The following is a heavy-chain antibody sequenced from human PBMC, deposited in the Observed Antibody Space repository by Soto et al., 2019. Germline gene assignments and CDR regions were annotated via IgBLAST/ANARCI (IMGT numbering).Heavy chain of an antibody. Sequence: SETLSLTCTVSGSSISSSSYYWGWIRQPPGKGLEWIGSIYYSGSTYYNPSLKSRVTISVDTSKNQFSLKLSSVTAADTAVYYCARLPRDSSSWSYYYYYGMDVWGQGTTVTVSS. CDR2: IYYSGST. CDR3: ARLPRDSSSWSYYYYYGMDV. D-gene: IGHD6-13*01. CDR1: GSSISSSSYY. V-gene: IGHV4-39*01. J-gene: IGHJ6*02.